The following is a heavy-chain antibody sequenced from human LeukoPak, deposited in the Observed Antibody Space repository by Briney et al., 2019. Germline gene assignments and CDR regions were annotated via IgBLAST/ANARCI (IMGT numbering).Heavy chain of an antibody. CDR3: VRSLDY. V-gene: IGHV3-23*01. CDR1: GFTFSSYA. CDR2: ISGSGGST. J-gene: IGHJ4*02. Sequence: GGSLRLSCAASGFTFSSYAMSWVRQAPGKGLEWVSAISGSGGSTYYADSVKGRFTISRDNSKNTVYLQMNRLRVEDTALYYCVRSLDYWGQGTLVTVSS.